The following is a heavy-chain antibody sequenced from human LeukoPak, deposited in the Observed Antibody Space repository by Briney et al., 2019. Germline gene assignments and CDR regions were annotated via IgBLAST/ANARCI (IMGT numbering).Heavy chain of an antibody. D-gene: IGHD5-24*01. CDR1: GFTFSSYE. J-gene: IGHJ4*02. CDR3: ARKMATIRRFRDPCYFDY. V-gene: IGHV3-48*03. Sequence: GGSLRLSCAASGFTFSSYEMNWVRQAPGKGLEWVSYISSSGSTIYYADSVKGRFTISRDNAKNSLYLQMNSLRAEDTAVYYCARKMATIRRFRDPCYFDYWGQGTLVTVSS. CDR2: ISSSGSTI.